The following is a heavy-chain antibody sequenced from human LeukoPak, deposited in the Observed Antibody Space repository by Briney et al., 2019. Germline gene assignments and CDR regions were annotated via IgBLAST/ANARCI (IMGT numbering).Heavy chain of an antibody. V-gene: IGHV4-59*12. Sequence: SETLSLTCTVSGGSISSYYGNWIRQPPGKGLEWIGYIYYSGSTNYNPSLKSRVTISVDTSKNQFSLKLSSVTAADTAVYYCARAGYYYATREYYFDYWGQGTLVTVSS. CDR2: IYYSGST. CDR1: GGSISSYY. D-gene: IGHD3-10*01. CDR3: ARAGYYYATREYYFDY. J-gene: IGHJ4*02.